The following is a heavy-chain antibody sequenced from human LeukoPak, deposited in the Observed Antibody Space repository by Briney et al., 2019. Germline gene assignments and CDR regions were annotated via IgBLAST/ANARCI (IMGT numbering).Heavy chain of an antibody. J-gene: IGHJ6*03. CDR3: ARGGYNSGDNYYFYYLDV. Sequence: GSSVKVSCKASADTFSTYTISWVRQAPGQGLEWMGRVIPIFGTTNYAPNVQGRVTITADESTSTVYMELRSLTSQDTAVYFCARGGYNSGDNYYFYYLDVWGNGTTVTVSS. D-gene: IGHD5-18*01. CDR1: ADTFSTYT. V-gene: IGHV1-69*15. CDR2: VIPIFGTT.